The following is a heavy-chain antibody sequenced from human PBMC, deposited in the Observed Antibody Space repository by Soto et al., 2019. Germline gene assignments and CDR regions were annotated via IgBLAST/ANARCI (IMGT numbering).Heavy chain of an antibody. CDR2: IYYSGST. J-gene: IGHJ4*02. V-gene: IGHV4-31*03. CDR3: ARSSTSANYFDY. D-gene: IGHD2-2*01. CDR1: GGSISSGGYY. Sequence: QVQLQESGPGLVKPSQTLSLTCTVSGGSISSGGYYWSWIRQHPGKGLEWIGCIYYSGSTYYNTSLKSRVTISVDTSKNQFSLKLSSVTAADTAVYYCARSSTSANYFDYWGQGTLVTVSS.